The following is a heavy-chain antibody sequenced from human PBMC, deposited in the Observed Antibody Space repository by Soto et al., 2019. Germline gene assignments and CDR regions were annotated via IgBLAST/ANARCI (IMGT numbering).Heavy chain of an antibody. J-gene: IGHJ4*02. CDR2: IYPGDSDT. V-gene: IGHV5-51*01. D-gene: IGHD3-9*01. CDR3: ASGLGYYFNF. CDR1: GYSFSTNW. Sequence: PAESLKISCEASGYSFSTNWIGWVRQMPGKGLEWMGIIYPGDSDTRYSPAFQGPVTISADKSTRTAFLQWTSLKASDTAMYYCASGLGYYFNFWGQGTLVTVSS.